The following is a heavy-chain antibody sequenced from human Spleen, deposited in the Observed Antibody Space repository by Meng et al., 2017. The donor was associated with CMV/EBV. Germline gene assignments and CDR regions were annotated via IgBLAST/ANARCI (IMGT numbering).Heavy chain of an antibody. CDR1: GFAFNTYF. J-gene: IGHJ2*01. V-gene: IGHV3-7*01. CDR3: ARDGDYYGSGEYFDL. Sequence: GESLKISCTASGFAFNTYFMGWVRQAPGKGLEWVANIKQDGSAKYYVDSVKGRFTISRNNGKNLLSLQMDSLRAEDTAVYYCARDGDYYGSGEYFDLWGRGTLVTVSS. CDR2: IKQDGSAK. D-gene: IGHD3-10*01.